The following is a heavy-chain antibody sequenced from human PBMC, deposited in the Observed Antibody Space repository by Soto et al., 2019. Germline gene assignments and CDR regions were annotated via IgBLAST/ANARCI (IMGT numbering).Heavy chain of an antibody. V-gene: IGHV3-74*01. Sequence: GGSLRLSCAASGFTFSIYWMHWVRQAPGKGLVCVSRINLDGSGTSYADSVKGRFTISRDNAKNTLYLQMNSLRAEDSAVYFCVRGTSGWAGTDYWGQGTLVTVSS. CDR2: INLDGSGT. CDR1: GFTFSIYW. J-gene: IGHJ4*02. CDR3: VRGTSGWAGTDY. D-gene: IGHD6-19*01.